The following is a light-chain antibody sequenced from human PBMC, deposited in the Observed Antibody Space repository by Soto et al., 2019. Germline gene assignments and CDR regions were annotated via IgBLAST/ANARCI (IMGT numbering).Light chain of an antibody. CDR2: AAS. CDR3: QPYVNVRRT. V-gene: IGKV3-20*01. J-gene: IGKJ4*01. Sequence: EIVLTQSPGTLSLSPGERATLSCRASQTVYDNYLAWYQHKPGQAPRLVMYAASNRAPGIPDRFSGSGSGTDFSLTISRLEPEDFAVYYCQPYVNVRRTFGGGTNVEIK. CDR1: QTVYDNY.